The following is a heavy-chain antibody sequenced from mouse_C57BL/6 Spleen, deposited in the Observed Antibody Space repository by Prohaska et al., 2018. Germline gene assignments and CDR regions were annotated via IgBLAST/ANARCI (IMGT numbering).Heavy chain of an antibody. Sequence: HGGSLGLSCEGSGFTFSGFWMSWVRQTPGKTLEWIGDINSDGSAINYAPSIKDRFTIFRDNDKSTLYLQMSNVRSEDTATYFCMRYGNYWYFDVWGTGTTVNVSS. CDR2: INSDGSAI. J-gene: IGHJ1*03. D-gene: IGHD2-1*01. CDR1: GFTFSGFW. CDR3: MRYGNYWYFDV. V-gene: IGHV11-2*01.